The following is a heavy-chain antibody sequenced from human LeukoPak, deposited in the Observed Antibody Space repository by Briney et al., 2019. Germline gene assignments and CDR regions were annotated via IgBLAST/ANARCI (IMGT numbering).Heavy chain of an antibody. J-gene: IGHJ4*02. CDR1: GFTFSSYW. CDR3: AKYPVGGNYYNDY. D-gene: IGHD1-26*01. CDR2: ISGSGGGI. Sequence: GGSLRLSCAASGFTFSSYWMSWVRQAPGKGLEWVSDISGSGGGIYYADSIKGRFTISRDNSKNTLYLQMNSLRAEDTAVYYCAKYPVGGNYYNDYWGQGTLVTVSS. V-gene: IGHV3-23*01.